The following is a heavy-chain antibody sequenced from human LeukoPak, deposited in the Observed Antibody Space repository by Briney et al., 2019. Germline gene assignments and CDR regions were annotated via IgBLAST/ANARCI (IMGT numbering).Heavy chain of an antibody. D-gene: IGHD4-11*01. CDR3: ARDGEVDSNYGTYYYYGMDV. CDR1: GFTFSSHG. Sequence: GGSLRLSCAASGFTFSSHGMHWVRQAPGKGLEWVAVIWYDGSNKYYADSVKGRFTISRDNSKNTLYLQMNSLRAEDTAVYYCARDGEVDSNYGTYYYYGMDVWGQGTTVTVSS. J-gene: IGHJ6*02. V-gene: IGHV3-33*01. CDR2: IWYDGSNK.